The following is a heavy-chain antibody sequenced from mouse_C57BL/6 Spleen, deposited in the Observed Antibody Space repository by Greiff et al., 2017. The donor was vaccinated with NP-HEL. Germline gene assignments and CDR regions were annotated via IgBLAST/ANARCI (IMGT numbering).Heavy chain of an antibody. J-gene: IGHJ2*01. CDR3: ARSNGNDYDVGDYFDY. V-gene: IGHV1-52*01. CDR1: GYTFTSYW. Sequence: VQLQQPGAELVRPGSSVKLSCKASGYTFTSYWMHWVKQRPIQGLEWIGNIDPSDSETHYNQKFKDKATLTVDKSSSTAYMQLSSLTSEDSAVYCCARSNGNDYDVGDYFDYWGQGTTLTVSS. D-gene: IGHD2-4*01. CDR2: IDPSDSET.